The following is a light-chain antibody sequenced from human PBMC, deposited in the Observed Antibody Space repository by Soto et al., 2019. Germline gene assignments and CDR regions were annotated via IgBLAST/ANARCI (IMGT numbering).Light chain of an antibody. CDR3: SSYTSSSTPLYV. V-gene: IGLV2-14*01. J-gene: IGLJ1*01. CDR2: DVS. Sequence: QSLLTQPASVSGSPGQSITISCTGTSSDVGGYNYVSWYQQHPGKAPKLMIYDVSNRPSGVSNRFSGSKSGNTASLTISGLQAEDEADYYCSSYTSSSTPLYVFGTGTKLTVL. CDR1: SSDVGGYNY.